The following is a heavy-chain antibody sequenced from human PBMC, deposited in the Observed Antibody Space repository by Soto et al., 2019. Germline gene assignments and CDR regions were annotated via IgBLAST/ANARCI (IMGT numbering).Heavy chain of an antibody. D-gene: IGHD3-3*01. CDR1: GFTVSSNY. CDR3: ARDRPDTIFGVVILDS. CDR2: IYSGGST. Sequence: VQLVESGGGLVQPGGSLRLSCAASGFTVSSNYMSWVRQAPGKGLEWVSIIYSGGSTHYADSVKGRFTISRDNFKNTLYLQMNNLRAEDTAVYYCARDRPDTIFGVVILDSWGQGTLVIVSS. J-gene: IGHJ4*02. V-gene: IGHV3-66*01.